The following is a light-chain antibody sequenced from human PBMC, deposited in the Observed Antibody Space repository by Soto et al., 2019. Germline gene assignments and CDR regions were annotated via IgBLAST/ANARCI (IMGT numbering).Light chain of an antibody. J-gene: IGKJ2*01. Sequence: EVLLTQSPGILSLSPGERATLSCRASQDVNSYLAWYRQKPGQAPSLLIYDASNRATGIPARFSGSGSGTDFTLTISSLEPEDFAVYYCQHRRNWPYTFGQGTKLEIK. CDR3: QHRRNWPYT. V-gene: IGKV3-11*01. CDR1: QDVNSY. CDR2: DAS.